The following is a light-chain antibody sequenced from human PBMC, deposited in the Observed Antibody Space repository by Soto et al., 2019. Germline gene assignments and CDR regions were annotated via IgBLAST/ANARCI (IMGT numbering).Light chain of an antibody. Sequence: DIQMTQSPSTLSGSVGDRVTITCRASQTISSWLAWYQQKPGKAPKLLIYKASTLKSGVPSRFSGSGSGTEFTLTISSLQPDDFATYSGHHYNSYSEEFGQGTKVDIK. J-gene: IGKJ1*01. CDR1: QTISSW. CDR3: HHYNSYSEE. V-gene: IGKV1-5*03. CDR2: KAS.